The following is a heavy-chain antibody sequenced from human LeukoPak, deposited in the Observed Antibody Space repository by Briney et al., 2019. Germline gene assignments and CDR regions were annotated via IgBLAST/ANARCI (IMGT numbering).Heavy chain of an antibody. CDR1: GCTFIGYY. CDR3: ASMGSYSFDY. J-gene: IGHJ4*02. D-gene: IGHD2-21*01. V-gene: IGHV7-4-1*02. CDR2: INTGTGNP. Sequence: ASVKVSCKASGCTFIGYYMHWVRQAPGQGLEFMGWINTGTGNPTYAQDFKGRFVFSLDTSVSTAYLQISILKPEDTAVYYCASMGSYSFDYWGQGTLVTVSS.